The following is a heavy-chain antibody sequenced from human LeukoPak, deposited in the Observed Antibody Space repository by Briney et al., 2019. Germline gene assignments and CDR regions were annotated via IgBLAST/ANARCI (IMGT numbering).Heavy chain of an antibody. V-gene: IGHV1-2*02. CDR1: VDTLTPYT. Sequence: GASLKISCKAPVDTLTPYTMHTVRHAPRQGREWVGWINTNSGGTHNAQKFQGRVTMTRDTYISTAYMELSRLRSDDTAVYYCARVRQLRLHLHLYWFDPWGQGTLVTVSS. CDR3: ARVRQLRLHLHLYWFDP. J-gene: IGHJ5*02. D-gene: IGHD5-18*01. CDR2: INTNSGGT.